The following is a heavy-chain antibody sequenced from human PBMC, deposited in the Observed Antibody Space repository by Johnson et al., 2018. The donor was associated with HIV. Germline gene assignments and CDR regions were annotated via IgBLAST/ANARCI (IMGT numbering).Heavy chain of an antibody. CDR3: SDVGGIGWVLLLNAFNI. J-gene: IGHJ3*02. D-gene: IGHD3-10*02. V-gene: IGHV3-11*01. CDR1: GFTFSDYY. Sequence: QVQLVESGGGLVKPGGSLRLSCAASGFTFSDYYMSWIRQAPGKGLGWLSYITASGSPIYYADSVRGRFTISRDNAENSLYLKMNSLRAEDTALYSWSDVGGIGWVLLLNAFNIWGQGTLVTVSS. CDR2: ITASGSPI.